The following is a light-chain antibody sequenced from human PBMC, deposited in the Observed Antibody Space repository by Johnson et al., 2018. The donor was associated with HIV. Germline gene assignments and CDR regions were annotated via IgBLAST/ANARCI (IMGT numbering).Light chain of an antibody. CDR2: DNN. CDR3: GTWDSSLSAYV. Sequence: QSVLTQPPSVSAAPGQKVTISCSGSSSNIGNNYVSWYQQLPGTAPKLLIYDNNKRPSGIPDRFSGSTSGTSATLGITGLQTGDEADYYCGTWDSSLSAYVFGTGPKVTVL. J-gene: IGLJ1*01. V-gene: IGLV1-51*01. CDR1: SSNIGNNY.